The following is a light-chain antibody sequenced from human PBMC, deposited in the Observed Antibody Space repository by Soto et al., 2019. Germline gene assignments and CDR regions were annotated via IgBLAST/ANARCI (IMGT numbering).Light chain of an antibody. J-gene: IGKJ2*01. CDR3: QQYYSTPRT. CDR1: QSISSW. Sequence: DIQMTQSPSTLSATAGDRVTITCRASQSISSWLAWYQHKPGKAPKLLIYDASNLDSGVPSRFSGSGSGTDFTLTISSLQAEDVAVYYCQQYYSTPRTFGQGTKVEIK. CDR2: DAS. V-gene: IGKV1-5*01.